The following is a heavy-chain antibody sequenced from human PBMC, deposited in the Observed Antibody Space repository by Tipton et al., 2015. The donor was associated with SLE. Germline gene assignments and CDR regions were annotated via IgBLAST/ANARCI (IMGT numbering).Heavy chain of an antibody. D-gene: IGHD7-27*01. V-gene: IGHV4-61*02. CDR1: GDPINSGLYY. J-gene: IGHJ4*02. CDR2: TSPSGST. CDR3: ARDLNWGLGGFDY. Sequence: TLSLTCTVSGDPINSGLYYWSWLRQPAGKGLEWIGRTSPSGSTNYNPSLRRRVAISIDTSKNQFSLRLSSVTAADTAIYYCARDLNWGLGGFDYWGQGALVTVSS.